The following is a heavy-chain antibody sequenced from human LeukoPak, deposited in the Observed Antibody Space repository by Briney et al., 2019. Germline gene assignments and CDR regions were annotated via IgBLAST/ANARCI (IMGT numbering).Heavy chain of an antibody. D-gene: IGHD1-26*01. CDR1: GFTFSSYG. CDR2: ISYDGSNK. V-gene: IGHV3-30*18. Sequence: GGSLRLSCAASGFTFSSYGMHWVRQAPGRGLEWVAVISYDGSNKYYADSVEGRFTISRDNSKNTLYLQMNSLRAEDTAVYYCAKVRVGATHDAFDIWGQGTMVTVSS. CDR3: AKVRVGATHDAFDI. J-gene: IGHJ3*02.